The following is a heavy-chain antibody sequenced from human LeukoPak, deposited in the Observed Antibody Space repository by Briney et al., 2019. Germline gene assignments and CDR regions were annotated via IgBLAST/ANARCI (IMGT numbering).Heavy chain of an antibody. CDR1: GLTFSDFW. V-gene: IGHV3-74*01. J-gene: IGHJ4*02. CDR3: ARDRIRLWHFDY. CDR2: INSGGTVT. Sequence: GGSLRLSCAASGLTFSDFWMHWVRQAPGKGLVWVSRINSGGTVTNYADSVKGRLTISRDNAKNTLYLQMNSLRAEDTAVYYCARDRIRLWHFDYWGQGTLVTVSS. D-gene: IGHD5-18*01.